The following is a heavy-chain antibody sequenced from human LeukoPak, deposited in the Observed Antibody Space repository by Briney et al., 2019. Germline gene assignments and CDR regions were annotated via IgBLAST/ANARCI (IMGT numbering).Heavy chain of an antibody. D-gene: IGHD3-22*01. Sequence: PGGSLRLSCGASGFTFSSYTMTWVRQAPGKGLEWVSFISGTGRYTYYADSVRGRFSISRDNSKAKLYLQMNSLRAEDTAVYYCARGQRTYYYDTRGGGYFDYWGQGTLVTVSS. V-gene: IGHV3-23*01. CDR2: ISGTGRYT. CDR3: ARGQRTYYYDTRGGGYFDY. CDR1: GFTFSSYT. J-gene: IGHJ4*02.